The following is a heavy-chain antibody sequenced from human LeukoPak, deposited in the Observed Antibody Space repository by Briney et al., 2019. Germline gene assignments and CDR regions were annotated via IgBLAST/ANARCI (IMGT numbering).Heavy chain of an antibody. J-gene: IGHJ3*02. CDR1: GGTFSSYA. CDR2: IIPIFGTA. CDR3: ARWWGGQKAFDI. D-gene: IGHD2-15*01. V-gene: IGHV1-69*01. Sequence: ASVKVSSKPSGGTFSSYAISWVRQSPGQGLEWMGGIIPIFGTANYAQKFQGRVTITADESTSTAYMELSSLRSEDTAVYYCARWWGGQKAFDIWGQGTMVTVSS.